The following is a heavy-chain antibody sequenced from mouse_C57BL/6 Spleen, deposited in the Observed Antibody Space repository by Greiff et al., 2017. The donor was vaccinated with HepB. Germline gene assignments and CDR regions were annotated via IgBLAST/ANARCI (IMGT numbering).Heavy chain of an antibody. CDR2: ISSGGDYI. CDR1: GFTFSSYA. J-gene: IGHJ1*03. Sequence: EVMLVESGEGLVKPGGSLKLSCAASGFTFSSYAMSWVRQTPEKRLEWVAYISSGGDYIYYADTVKGRFTISRDNARNTLYLQMSSLKSEDTAMYYCTRDYYGSSVYWYFDVWGTGTTVTVSS. D-gene: IGHD1-1*01. CDR3: TRDYYGSSVYWYFDV. V-gene: IGHV5-9-1*02.